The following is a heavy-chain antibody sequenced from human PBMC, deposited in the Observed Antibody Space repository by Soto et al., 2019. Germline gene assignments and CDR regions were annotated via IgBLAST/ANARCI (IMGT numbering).Heavy chain of an antibody. CDR3: ARDQEGTRHFDH. Sequence: SETLSLTCTVAGGNISSGYYYWSWIRQPPGKGLEWIGYIYYSGSTYYNASLKSRVIISVDTSKNQFSLKLSSVTAADTAVYHCARDQEGTRHFDHWGQGTLVTVSS. D-gene: IGHD1-1*01. J-gene: IGHJ4*02. V-gene: IGHV4-30-4*01. CDR1: GGNISSGYYY. CDR2: IYYSGST.